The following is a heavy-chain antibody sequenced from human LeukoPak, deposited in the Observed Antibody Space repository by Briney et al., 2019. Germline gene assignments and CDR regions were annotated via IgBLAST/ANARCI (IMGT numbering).Heavy chain of an antibody. Sequence: SVKVSCKASGGTFSSYAISWVRQAPGQGLEWMGRIIPIFGTANYAQKFQGRVTITTDESTSTAYMELSSLRSEDTAVYYCARDPLSIWANWFDPWGQGTLVTVSS. V-gene: IGHV1-69*05. CDR1: GGTFSSYA. CDR2: IIPIFGTA. J-gene: IGHJ5*02. D-gene: IGHD2-15*01. CDR3: ARDPLSIWANWFDP.